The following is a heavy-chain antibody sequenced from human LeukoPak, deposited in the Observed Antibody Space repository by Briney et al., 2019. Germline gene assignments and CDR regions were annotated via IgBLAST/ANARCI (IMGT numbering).Heavy chain of an antibody. CDR1: GFTFSSYA. CDR3: AKAYYDSSGYYYLFDY. CDR2: ISGSGGST. D-gene: IGHD3-22*01. J-gene: IGHJ4*02. Sequence: PGGSLRLSCAASGFTFSSYAMSWVRQAPGKGLEWVSAISGSGGSTYYADPVKGRFTISRDNSKNTLYLQMNSLRAEDTAVYYCAKAYYDSSGYYYLFDYWGQGTLVTVSS. V-gene: IGHV3-23*01.